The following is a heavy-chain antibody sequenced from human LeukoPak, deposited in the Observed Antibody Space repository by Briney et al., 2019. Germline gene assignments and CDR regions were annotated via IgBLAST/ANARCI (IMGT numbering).Heavy chain of an antibody. D-gene: IGHD5-12*01. CDR3: ALGIRGYSSYERPHAFDI. Sequence: ASVKVSCKASGYTFTSYDINWVRQATGQGLEWMGWMNPNSGNTGYAQKFQGRVTMTRNTSISTAYMELSSLRSEDTAVYYCALGIRGYSSYERPHAFDIWGQGTMVTVSS. J-gene: IGHJ3*02. CDR1: GYTFTSYD. CDR2: MNPNSGNT. V-gene: IGHV1-8*01.